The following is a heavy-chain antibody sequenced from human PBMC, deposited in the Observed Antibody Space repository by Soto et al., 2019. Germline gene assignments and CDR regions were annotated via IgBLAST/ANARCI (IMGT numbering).Heavy chain of an antibody. V-gene: IGHV1-3*01. Sequence: ASVKVSCKASGYTFTSYAMHWVRQAPGQRLEWMGWINAGNGNTKYSQKFQGRVTITRDTSASTAYMELSSLRSEDTTVYYCARSATDHYDFWSGYYSGPLDYWGQGTLVTVSS. CDR2: INAGNGNT. CDR3: ARSATDHYDFWSGYYSGPLDY. J-gene: IGHJ4*02. D-gene: IGHD3-3*01. CDR1: GYTFTSYA.